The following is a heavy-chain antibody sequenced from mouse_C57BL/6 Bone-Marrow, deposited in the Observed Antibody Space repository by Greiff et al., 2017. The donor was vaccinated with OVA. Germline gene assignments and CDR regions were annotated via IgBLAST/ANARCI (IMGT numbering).Heavy chain of an antibody. J-gene: IGHJ1*03. Sequence: VQLQQPGAELVKPGASVKLSCKASGYTFTSYWMQWVKQRPGQGLEWIGEIDPSDSYTNYNQKFKGKATLTVDTSSSTAYMQISSLTSEDSAVYYCAREGLRLYFDVWGTGTTVTVSS. D-gene: IGHD2-4*01. CDR3: AREGLRLYFDV. CDR1: GYTFTSYW. V-gene: IGHV1-50*01. CDR2: IDPSDSYT.